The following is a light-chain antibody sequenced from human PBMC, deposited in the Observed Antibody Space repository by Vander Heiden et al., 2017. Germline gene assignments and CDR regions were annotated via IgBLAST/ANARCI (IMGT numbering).Light chain of an antibody. CDR1: SGHNGYA. V-gene: IGLV4-69*01. J-gene: IGLJ2*01. CDR3: QTWGSDIVL. Sequence: QLVLTQSPSASASLGASVTLTCTLSSGHNGYANAWHQQQPQKGPRYLMKVNSDGTHFKGDGIPDRFSGSSSGAERYLTISSLQSEDEADYHCQTWGSDIVLFGGGTKLTVL. CDR2: VNSDGTH.